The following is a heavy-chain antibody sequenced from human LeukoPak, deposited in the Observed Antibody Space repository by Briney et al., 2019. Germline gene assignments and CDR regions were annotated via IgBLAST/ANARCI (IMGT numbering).Heavy chain of an antibody. J-gene: IGHJ4*02. V-gene: IGHV1-69*04. CDR3: ARDTPWGHGAAADHFDY. Sequence: ASVKVSCKASGGTFSSYAISWVRQAPGQGLEWMGRIIPILGIANYAQKFQGRVTITADKSTSTAYMELSSLRSEDTAVYYCARDTPWGHGAAADHFDYWGQGTLVTVSS. CDR1: GGTFSSYA. D-gene: IGHD6-13*01. CDR2: IIPILGIA.